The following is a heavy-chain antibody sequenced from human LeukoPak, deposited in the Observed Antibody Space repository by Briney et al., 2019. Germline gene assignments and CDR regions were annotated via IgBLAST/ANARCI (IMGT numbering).Heavy chain of an antibody. V-gene: IGHV3-15*01. CDR1: GFTFSNAW. J-gene: IGHJ6*03. D-gene: IGHD1-26*01. Sequence: GGSLRLSCAASGFTFSNAWMSWVRQAPGKGLEWVGRIKSKTDGGTTDYAAPVKGRFTISRDDSKNTLYLQMNSLKTEDTAVYYCTTDVVGAHYYYYMDVWGKGTTVTVSS. CDR3: TTDVVGAHYYYYMDV. CDR2: IKSKTDGGTT.